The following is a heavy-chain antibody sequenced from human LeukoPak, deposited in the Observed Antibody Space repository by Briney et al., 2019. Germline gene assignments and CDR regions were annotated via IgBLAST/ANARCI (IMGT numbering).Heavy chain of an antibody. V-gene: IGHV3-21*01. Sequence: PGGSLRLSCAASGFTFSSYSMNWVRQAPGKGLEWVSSISSSSSYLYYADSVKGRFTISRDNAKNSLYLQMNSLRAEDTAVYYCARAGYYYYGMGVWGQGTTVTVSS. CDR1: GFTFSSYS. CDR2: ISSSSSYL. J-gene: IGHJ6*02. CDR3: ARAGYYYYGMGV.